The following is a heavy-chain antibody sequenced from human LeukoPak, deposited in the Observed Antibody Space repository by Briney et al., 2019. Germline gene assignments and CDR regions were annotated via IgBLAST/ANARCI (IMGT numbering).Heavy chain of an antibody. CDR3: ARDWYYDFWSGYFRPENWFDP. CDR1: GYTFTGYY. Sequence: WASVKVSCKAFGYTFTGYYMHWVRQAPGQGLEWMGWINPNSAGTNYAQKFQGRGTMTRDTSISTAYMELSRLRSDDTAVYYCARDWYYDFWSGYFRPENWFDPWGQGTLVTVSS. CDR2: INPNSAGT. D-gene: IGHD3-3*01. J-gene: IGHJ5*02. V-gene: IGHV1-2*02.